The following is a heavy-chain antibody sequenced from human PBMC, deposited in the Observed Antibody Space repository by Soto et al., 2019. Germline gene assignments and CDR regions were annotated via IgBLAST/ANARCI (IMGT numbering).Heavy chain of an antibody. Sequence: GGSLRLSCAASGVTFSPFGMHWVRQVPGKGPVWVSRINSDGNSTSYADSVKGRFTISRDNAKNTLYLQMNSLRAEDTAVYYYARGSNHFDYWGQGTLVTVSS. CDR3: ARGSNHFDY. V-gene: IGHV3-74*01. D-gene: IGHD4-4*01. CDR2: INSDGNST. J-gene: IGHJ4*02. CDR1: GVTFSPFG.